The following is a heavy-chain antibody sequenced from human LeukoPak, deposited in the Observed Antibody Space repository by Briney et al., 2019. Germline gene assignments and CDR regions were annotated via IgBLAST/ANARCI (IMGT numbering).Heavy chain of an antibody. Sequence: PGGSLRLSCAASGFTFSSYSMNWFRQAPGKGLEWVSSISSSSSYIYYADSVKGRFTISRDNAKNSLYLQMNSLRAEDTAVYYCAREAPWPNIVVVPAALDYWGQGTLVTVSS. CDR3: AREAPWPNIVVVPAALDY. CDR2: ISSSSSYI. D-gene: IGHD2-2*01. CDR1: GFTFSSYS. J-gene: IGHJ4*02. V-gene: IGHV3-21*01.